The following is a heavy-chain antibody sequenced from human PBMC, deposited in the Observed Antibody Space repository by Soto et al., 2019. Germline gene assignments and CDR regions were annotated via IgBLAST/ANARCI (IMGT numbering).Heavy chain of an antibody. CDR1: GFTFSTYG. V-gene: IGHV3-30*18. CDR3: AKGFSYSVIDY. D-gene: IGHD5-18*01. CDR2: ISYDGSNK. J-gene: IGHJ4*02. Sequence: QVQLVESGGGVVQPGRSPRLSCAASGFTFSTYGMHWVRQAPGKGLEWVAVISYDGSNKYYADSVKGRFTISRDNSKNTLYLQMSSLRAEVTAVYYCAKGFSYSVIDYWGQGTLVTVSP.